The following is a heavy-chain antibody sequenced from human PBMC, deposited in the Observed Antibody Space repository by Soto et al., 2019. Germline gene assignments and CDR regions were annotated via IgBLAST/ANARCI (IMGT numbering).Heavy chain of an antibody. V-gene: IGHV1-69*02. Sequence: QVQLVQSGAEVKKPGSSVKVSCKASGGTFSSYTISWVRQAPGQGLEWMGRIIPILGIANYAQKFQGRVTIAADKATSTAYMELSSLRSEDTAVDYCLNIPHYWGQGTLITVSS. J-gene: IGHJ4*02. CDR2: IIPILGIA. CDR1: GGTFSSYT. CDR3: LNIPHY.